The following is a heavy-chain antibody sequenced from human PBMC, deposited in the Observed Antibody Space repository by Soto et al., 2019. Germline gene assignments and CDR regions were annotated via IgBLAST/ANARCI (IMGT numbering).Heavy chain of an antibody. CDR2: IYYSGST. Sequence: QVQLQESGPGLVKPSQTLSLTCTVSVGSISSGGYYWSWIRQHPGKGLEWIGYIYYSGSTYYNPSLKSRVTISVDTSKNPFSLKLSSVTAADTAVYYCARGHNWNYADYWGQGTRVTVSS. D-gene: IGHD1-7*01. CDR1: VGSISSGGYY. CDR3: ARGHNWNYADY. V-gene: IGHV4-31*03. J-gene: IGHJ4*02.